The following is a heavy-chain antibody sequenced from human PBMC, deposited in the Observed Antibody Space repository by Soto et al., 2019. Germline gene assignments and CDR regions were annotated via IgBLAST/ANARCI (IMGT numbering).Heavy chain of an antibody. Sequence: PSENLSLTCTVSGGSISSYYWSWIRQPPGKGLEWIGYIYYSGTTNYNPSLKSRVTISVDTSKNQLSLKLSSVTAADTAVYYCARRYGYSFDYWGQGTLVTVSS. V-gene: IGHV4-59*08. D-gene: IGHD5-18*01. CDR2: IYYSGTT. CDR3: ARRYGYSFDY. CDR1: GGSISSYY. J-gene: IGHJ4*02.